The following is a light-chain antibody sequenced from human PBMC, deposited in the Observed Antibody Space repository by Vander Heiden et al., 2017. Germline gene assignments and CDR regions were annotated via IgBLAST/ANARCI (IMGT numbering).Light chain of an antibody. CDR2: DDS. CDR3: QVWDSSSDHVV. Sequence: SYVLTQTLSVPVAPGQTARISCGGSNIGSKSVTWYQQMPGLAPVLVVYDDSDRPSGFPERFSGSNSGNTATLTIRRVEAGDEADYYCQVWDSSSDHVVFGGGTKLTVL. CDR1: NIGSKS. V-gene: IGLV3-21*02. J-gene: IGLJ2*01.